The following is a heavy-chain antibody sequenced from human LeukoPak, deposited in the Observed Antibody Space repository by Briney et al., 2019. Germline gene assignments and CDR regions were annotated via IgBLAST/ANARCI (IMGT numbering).Heavy chain of an antibody. V-gene: IGHV3-23*01. J-gene: IGHJ4*02. CDR2: ISGSGGST. CDR1: GFTFSSYA. Sequence: GGSLRLSCAVSGFTFSSYAMSWVRQAPGKGLEWVSAISGSGGSTYYADSVKGRFTISRDNSKNTLYLQMNSLRAEDTAVYYCACYSSGWYRSGYDYWGQGTLVTVSS. D-gene: IGHD6-19*01. CDR3: ACYSSGWYRSGYDY.